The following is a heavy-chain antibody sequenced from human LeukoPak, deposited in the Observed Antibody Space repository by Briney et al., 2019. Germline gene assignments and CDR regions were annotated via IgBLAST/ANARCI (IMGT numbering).Heavy chain of an antibody. D-gene: IGHD3-10*01. V-gene: IGHV4-59*01. J-gene: IGHJ6*03. CDR3: ARTTSGYYGSGSYYWNYYYYYMDV. Sequence: PSATLSLTCTVSGGSISSYYWSWIRHPPGKGLEWNGYIYYSGSTNYNPPLRNGVTISGATSKNQFSLKLSSVTAADTAVYYCARTTSGYYGSGSYYWNYYYYYMDVWGKGTTVTVSS. CDR2: IYYSGST. CDR1: GGSISSYY.